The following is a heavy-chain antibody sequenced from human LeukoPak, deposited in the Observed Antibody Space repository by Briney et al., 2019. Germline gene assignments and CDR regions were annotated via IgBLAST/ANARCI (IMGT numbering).Heavy chain of an antibody. CDR3: ARDQDYGDSGGMDY. D-gene: IGHD4-17*01. V-gene: IGHV3-30*01. Sequence: GGSLRLSCAASGFTFSSYAMHWVRQAPGKGLEWVAVISYDGSNKYYADSVKGRFTISRDNSKRTLYLQMNSLRAGDTAVYYCARDQDYGDSGGMDYWGQGTLVTVSS. J-gene: IGHJ4*02. CDR2: ISYDGSNK. CDR1: GFTFSSYA.